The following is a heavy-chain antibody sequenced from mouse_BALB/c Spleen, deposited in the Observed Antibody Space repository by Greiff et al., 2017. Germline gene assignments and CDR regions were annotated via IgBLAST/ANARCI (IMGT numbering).Heavy chain of an antibody. CDR3: ARSYDGYYNYAMDY. CDR1: GYAFSSYW. D-gene: IGHD2-3*01. J-gene: IGHJ4*01. Sequence: QVQLQQSGAELVRPGSSVKISCKASGYAFSSYWMNWVKQRPGQGLEWIGQIYPGDGDTNYNGKFKGKATLTADKSSSTAYMQLSSLTSEDSAVYFCARSYDGYYNYAMDYWGQGTSVTFSS. V-gene: IGHV1-80*01. CDR2: IYPGDGDT.